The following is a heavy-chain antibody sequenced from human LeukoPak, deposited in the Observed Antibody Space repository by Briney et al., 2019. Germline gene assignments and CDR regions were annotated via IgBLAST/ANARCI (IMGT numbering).Heavy chain of an antibody. CDR3: ARDPGNYDILTGNSRTDAFDI. V-gene: IGHV1-2*02. CDR1: LYTFTGYY. CDR2: MNLNVVGT. J-gene: IGHJ3*02. Sequence: VSSAPSLYTFTGYYMQRVRPAPRQGGEWMGWMNLNVVGTNYAQEFQGRVTRARGTSISTSYMELSRLRSDDTAVYYCARDPGNYDILTGNSRTDAFDIWGQGTMVTVSS. D-gene: IGHD3-9*01.